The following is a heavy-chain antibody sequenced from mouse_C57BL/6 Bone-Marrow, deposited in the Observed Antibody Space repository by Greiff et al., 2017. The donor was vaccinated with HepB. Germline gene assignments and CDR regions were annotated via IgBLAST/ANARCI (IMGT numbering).Heavy chain of an antibody. CDR2: INSDGGST. CDR1: EYEFPSHD. D-gene: IGHD1-1*01. CDR3: ARRWYYYGSPYWYFDV. J-gene: IGHJ1*03. V-gene: IGHV5-2*01. Sequence: EVQLVESGGGLVQPGESLKLSCESNEYEFPSHDMSWVRKTPEKTLELVAAINSDGGSTYYPDTMERRFIISRDNTKKTLYLQMSSLRSEDTALYYCARRWYYYGSPYWYFDVWGTGTTVTVSS.